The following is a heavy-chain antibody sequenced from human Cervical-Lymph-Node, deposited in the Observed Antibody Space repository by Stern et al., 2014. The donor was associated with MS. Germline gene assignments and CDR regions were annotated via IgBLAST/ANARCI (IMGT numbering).Heavy chain of an antibody. J-gene: IGHJ5*02. CDR2: ISAYNGNT. V-gene: IGHV1-18*04. Sequence: VQLLESGAEVKKPGASVKVSCKASGYTFTSYGISWVRQAPGQGLEWMGWISAYNGNTNNAPKRQGTATTTTDTSTSTAYMELRSLRSDDTAVYYCARDGGAAFDPWGQGTLVTVSS. CDR3: ARDGGAAFDP. CDR1: GYTFTSYG. D-gene: IGHD1-26*01.